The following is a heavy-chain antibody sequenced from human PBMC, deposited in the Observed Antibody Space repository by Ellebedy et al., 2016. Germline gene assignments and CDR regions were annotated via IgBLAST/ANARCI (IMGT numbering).Heavy chain of an antibody. Sequence: ASVKVSCXASGYTFTSYYMHWVRQAPGQGLEWMGIINPSGGSTSYAQKFQGRVTMTRDTSISTAYMELSRLRSDDTAVYYCATVGYGDYYGSHSKLDVWGQGTTVTVSS. CDR3: ATVGYGDYYGSHSKLDV. CDR1: GYTFTSYY. D-gene: IGHD4-17*01. V-gene: IGHV1-46*01. J-gene: IGHJ6*02. CDR2: INPSGGST.